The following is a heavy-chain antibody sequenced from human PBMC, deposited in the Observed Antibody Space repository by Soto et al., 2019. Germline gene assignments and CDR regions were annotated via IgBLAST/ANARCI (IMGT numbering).Heavy chain of an antibody. V-gene: IGHV4-59*12. CDR3: ARGKQAYGSGSSPRFHYGMDV. CDR2: IYYSGST. Sequence: PSETLSLTCTVSGGSISSYYWSWIRQHPGKGLEWIGYIYYSGSTNYNPSLRSRVTISVDTSKNQFSLKLSSVTAADTAVYYCARGKQAYGSGSSPRFHYGMDVWGQGTTVTV. J-gene: IGHJ6*02. CDR1: GGSISSYY. D-gene: IGHD3-10*01.